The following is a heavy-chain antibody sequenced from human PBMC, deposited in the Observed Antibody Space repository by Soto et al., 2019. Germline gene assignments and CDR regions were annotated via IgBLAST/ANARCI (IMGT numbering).Heavy chain of an antibody. CDR3: AKDHEADYYYYYGMDV. CDR2: ISYDGSNK. V-gene: IGHV3-30*18. J-gene: IGHJ6*02. Sequence: GGSLRLSCAASGFTFSSYGMHWVRQAPGKGLEWVAVISYDGSNKYYADSVKGRFTISRDNSKNTLYLQMNSLRAEDTAVYYCAKDHEADYYYYYGMDVWGQGTTVTVSS. CDR1: GFTFSSYG.